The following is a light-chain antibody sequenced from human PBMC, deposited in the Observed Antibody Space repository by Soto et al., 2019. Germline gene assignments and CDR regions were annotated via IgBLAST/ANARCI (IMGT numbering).Light chain of an antibody. CDR3: QQYNAYSTWT. Sequence: DIQMTQSPSTLSASVGDRVTISCRACQSISRWLAWYQQKPGKAPKVLIWDASSLQRGVPSRFSGSGSGTEFILTISSLQPDDFATYYCQQYNAYSTWTFGQGTKVDIK. CDR1: QSISRW. J-gene: IGKJ1*01. V-gene: IGKV1-5*01. CDR2: DAS.